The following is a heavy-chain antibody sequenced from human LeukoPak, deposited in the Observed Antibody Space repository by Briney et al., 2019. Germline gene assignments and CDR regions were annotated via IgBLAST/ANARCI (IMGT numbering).Heavy chain of an antibody. J-gene: IGHJ4*02. CDR3: ATLISGWSLY. Sequence: GGSLRLSCAASGFTFSNYAMSWVRQSPGKGLEWVSAISATTSTSYYADSVRGRFTISRDISKNTSYLQMNSLRVEDTAVYYCATLISGWSLYWGQGTLVTVSS. CDR1: GFTFSNYA. D-gene: IGHD6-19*01. CDR2: ISATTSTS. V-gene: IGHV3-23*01.